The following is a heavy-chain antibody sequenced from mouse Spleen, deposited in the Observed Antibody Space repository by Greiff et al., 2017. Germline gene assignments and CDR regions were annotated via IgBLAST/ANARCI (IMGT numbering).Heavy chain of an antibody. Sequence: QVQLQQPGAELVRPGTSVKLSCKASGYTFTSYWMHWVKQRPGQGLEWIGVIDPSDSYTNYNQKFKGKATLTVDTSSSTAYMQLSSLTSEDSAVYYCAREDYDGSYAYWGQGTLVTVSA. D-gene: IGHD1-1*01. V-gene: IGHV1-59*01. J-gene: IGHJ3*01. CDR3: AREDYDGSYAY. CDR1: GYTFTSYW. CDR2: IDPSDSYT.